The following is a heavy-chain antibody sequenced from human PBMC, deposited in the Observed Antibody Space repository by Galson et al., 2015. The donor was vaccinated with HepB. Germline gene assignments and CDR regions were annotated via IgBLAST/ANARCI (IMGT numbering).Heavy chain of an antibody. CDR1: GGTFTNYA. J-gene: IGHJ6*02. Sequence: SVKVSCKASGGTFTNYAISWVRQAPGQGLQWMGGIIPIFAASNYAQRFRGRVTITADESTSTAYMELSRLRSDDTAVYYCVRGWDCSSATCYTGEGNFFYYGLDVWGPGTAVTVSS. D-gene: IGHD2-2*02. V-gene: IGHV1-69*13. CDR3: VRGWDCSSATCYTGEGNFFYYGLDV. CDR2: IIPIFAAS.